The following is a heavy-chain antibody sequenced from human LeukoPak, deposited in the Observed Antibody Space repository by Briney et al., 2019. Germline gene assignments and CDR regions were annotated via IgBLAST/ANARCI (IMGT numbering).Heavy chain of an antibody. CDR3: AKDARVVVTAIRGSAGSRYDY. CDR2: IRYDGSNK. D-gene: IGHD2-21*02. Sequence: PGGSLRLSCAASGFTFSSYGMHWVRQAPGKGLEWVAFIRYDGSNKYYADSVKGRFTISRDNSKNTLYLQMNSLRAEDTAVYYCAKDARVVVTAIRGSAGSRYDYWGQGTLVTVSS. J-gene: IGHJ4*02. V-gene: IGHV3-30*02. CDR1: GFTFSSYG.